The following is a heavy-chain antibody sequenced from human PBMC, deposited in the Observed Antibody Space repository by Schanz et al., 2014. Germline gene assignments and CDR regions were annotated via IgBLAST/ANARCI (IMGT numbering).Heavy chain of an antibody. D-gene: IGHD3-10*01. CDR3: ARGRGFYDY. Sequence: QVQLVQSGAEVKKPGASVKVSCKASGYTFTSYGINWVRQAPGQGLEWMGWINAANGNTRYSQKFQGRVTMTTDTSTSTAYMELSSLTSEDTAVHYCARGRGFYDYWGQGTLVTVSS. CDR2: INAANGNT. V-gene: IGHV1-18*01. CDR1: GYTFTSYG. J-gene: IGHJ4*02.